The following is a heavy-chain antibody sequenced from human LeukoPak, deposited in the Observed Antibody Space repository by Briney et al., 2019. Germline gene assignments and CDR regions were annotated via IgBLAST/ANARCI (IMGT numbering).Heavy chain of an antibody. D-gene: IGHD6-19*01. CDR2: IYTSGST. J-gene: IGHJ4*02. V-gene: IGHV4-4*07. Sequence: PSETLSLTCTVSGVSISSYYWSWLRQPAGKGLEWLGRIYTSGSTNYNPSLKSRVTMSVDTSKNQFSLKLSSVTAADTAVYYCAAGAGTGAYWGQGTLVTVSS. CDR1: GVSISSYY. CDR3: AAGAGTGAY.